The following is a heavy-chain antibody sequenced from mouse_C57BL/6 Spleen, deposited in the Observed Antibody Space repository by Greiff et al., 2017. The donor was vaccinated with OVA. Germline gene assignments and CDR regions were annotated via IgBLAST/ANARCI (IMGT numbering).Heavy chain of an antibody. Sequence: QVQLQQPGAELVKPGASVKMSCKASGYTFTSYWITWVKQRPGQGLEWIGDIYPGSGSTNYNEKFKSKATLTVDTSSSTAYMQLSSLTSEDSAVYYCARGGVNWDGFAYWGQGTLVTVSA. V-gene: IGHV1-55*01. J-gene: IGHJ3*01. CDR3: ARGGVNWDGFAY. CDR1: GYTFTSYW. CDR2: IYPGSGST. D-gene: IGHD4-1*01.